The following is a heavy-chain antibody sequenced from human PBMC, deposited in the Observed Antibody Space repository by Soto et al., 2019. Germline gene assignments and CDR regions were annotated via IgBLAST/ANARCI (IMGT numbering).Heavy chain of an antibody. CDR2: FIPIFVTA. D-gene: IGHD6-19*01. V-gene: IGHV1-69*13. CDR1: GGTFSSYA. CDR3: ASGVGVADPPNLYYFDW. J-gene: IGHJ4*02. Sequence: SVKVSCKASGGTFSSYAISCVRQAPGHGLEWMGGFIPIFVTANSAQKFQGRGTNTADESTSTSYLELRRLRSDDTAVYYGASGVGVADPPNLYYFDWWAQGTLVTVAS.